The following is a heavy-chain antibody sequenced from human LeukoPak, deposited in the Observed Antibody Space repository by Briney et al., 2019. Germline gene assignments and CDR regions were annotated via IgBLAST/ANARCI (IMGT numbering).Heavy chain of an antibody. Sequence: SETLSLTCAVYGGSFSGYYWSWIRQPPGKGLEWIGEINHSGSTNYNPSLKSRVTISVDTSKNQFSLKLSSVTAADTAVYYCASGIAVAGTGFFDYWGQGTLVTVSS. CDR1: GGSFSGYY. CDR3: ASGIAVAGTGFFDY. D-gene: IGHD6-19*01. V-gene: IGHV4-34*01. CDR2: INHSGST. J-gene: IGHJ4*02.